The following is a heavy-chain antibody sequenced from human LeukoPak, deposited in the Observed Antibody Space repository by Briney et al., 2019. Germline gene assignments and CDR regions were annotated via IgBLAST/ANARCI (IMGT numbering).Heavy chain of an antibody. CDR3: ASENIAFGPPGL. V-gene: IGHV3-13*05. CDR1: GFXFSSYD. D-gene: IGHD3-3*02. Sequence: GGSLRLSCAASGFXFSSYDIHWVRQATGKGLEWVSAIGTAGDPYYPGSVKGRFTISRENAKNSLYLQMISLRAGDTAVYYCASENIAFGPPGLWGQGTLVTVSS. J-gene: IGHJ4*02. CDR2: IGTAGDP.